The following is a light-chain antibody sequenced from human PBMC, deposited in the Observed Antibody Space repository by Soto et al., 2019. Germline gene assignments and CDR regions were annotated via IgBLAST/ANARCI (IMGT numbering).Light chain of an antibody. Sequence: EIVLTQSPGTLSLSPGERATLSCRASQSVSSSFLAWYQQKPGPAPRLLIYGASSRATGIPDRFSGSGSGTEFTLAISRLEPEDFAVYYCQQYDSSPWTFGQGTKVEIK. V-gene: IGKV3-20*01. CDR2: GAS. CDR3: QQYDSSPWT. CDR1: QSVSSSF. J-gene: IGKJ1*01.